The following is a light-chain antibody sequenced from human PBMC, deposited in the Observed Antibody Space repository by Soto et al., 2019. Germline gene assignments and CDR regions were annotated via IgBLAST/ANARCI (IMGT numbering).Light chain of an antibody. J-gene: IGKJ5*01. CDR3: QQFGSSPIT. CDR2: GAS. V-gene: IGKV3-20*01. Sequence: EIVLTQSPGTLSLSPGERATLSCRASQSISSSNLAWYQQKPGQAPRLLIYGASSRATGIPDRFSGSGSGTDFTLTIGRLQSEDFAVYYCQQFGSSPITFGQGTRLEIK. CDR1: QSISSSN.